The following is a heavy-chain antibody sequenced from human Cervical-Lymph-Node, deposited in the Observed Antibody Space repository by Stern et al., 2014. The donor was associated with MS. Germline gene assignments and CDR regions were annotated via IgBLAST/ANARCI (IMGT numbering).Heavy chain of an antibody. Sequence: VQLVESGAAVKKSGESLKISCKGSGYSFPAYWIAWVRQMPGKGLEWMGIIYPGDSDIRYSQDFQGQVYISADKSTRTAYLQWSSLKASDTAMYYCARQEGSRHYGLDVWGQGTTVTVSS. CDR2: IYPGDSDI. V-gene: IGHV5-51*01. CDR3: ARQEGSRHYGLDV. J-gene: IGHJ6*02. CDR1: GYSFPAYW. D-gene: IGHD6-6*01.